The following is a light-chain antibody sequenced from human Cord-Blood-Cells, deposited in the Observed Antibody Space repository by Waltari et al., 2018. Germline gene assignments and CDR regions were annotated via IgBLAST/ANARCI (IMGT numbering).Light chain of an antibody. CDR1: QSVSSN. J-gene: IGKJ5*01. CDR3: QQYNNWPPT. Sequence: EIVMTQSPATLSVSPGDSATLSCRASQSVSSNLAWYQQKPGQAPRLLIYGASTRATGIPARFSGSGSGTEFTLTISSLQSEDFAVYYCQQYNNWPPTFGQGTRLEIK. V-gene: IGKV3-15*01. CDR2: GAS.